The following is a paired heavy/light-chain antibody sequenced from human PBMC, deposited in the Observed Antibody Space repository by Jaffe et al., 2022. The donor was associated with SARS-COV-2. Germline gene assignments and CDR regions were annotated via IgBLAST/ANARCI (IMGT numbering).Heavy chain of an antibody. Sequence: QVQLVESGGGLVKPGGSLRLSCEASGFTFSDYYMSWIRQAPGKGLEWVSYISSGSGAIYYADSVQGRFTISRDNAKNSLYLQMNSLRAEDTAVYYCANQGGPFAQPTLDVWGKGITVTVSS. V-gene: IGHV3-11*01. CDR1: GFTFSDYY. CDR3: ANQGGPFAQPTLDV. D-gene: IGHD3-16*01. CDR2: ISSGSGAI. J-gene: IGHJ6*04.
Light chain of an antibody. J-gene: IGLJ3*02. CDR3: AVWDDSLSGPWV. CDR2: RNN. CDR1: RSNIGRNN. V-gene: IGLV1-47*01. Sequence: QSVLTQPPSASGTPGQRVTISCSGSRSNIGRNNVYWYRQLPETAPKLLIYRNNQRPSGVPDRFSGSKSGTSASLAISGLRSEDEADYYCAVWDDSLSGPWVFGGGTKLTVL.